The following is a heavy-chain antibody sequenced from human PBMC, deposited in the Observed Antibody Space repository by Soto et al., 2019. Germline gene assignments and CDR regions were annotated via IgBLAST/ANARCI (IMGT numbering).Heavy chain of an antibody. CDR2: ISSNGGST. J-gene: IGHJ3*02. CDR1: GFTFSSYA. V-gene: IGHV3-64*01. D-gene: IGHD2-2*01. Sequence: PGGSLRLSCAASGFTFSSYAMHWVRQAPGKGLEYVSAISSNGGSTYYANSVKGRFTISRDNSKNTLCLQMGSLRAEDMAVYYCARASVSGDIVVVPAAIRPSAFDIWGQGTMVTVSS. CDR3: ARASVSGDIVVVPAAIRPSAFDI.